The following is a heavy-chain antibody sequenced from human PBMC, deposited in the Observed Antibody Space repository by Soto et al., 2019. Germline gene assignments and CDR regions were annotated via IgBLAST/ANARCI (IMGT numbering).Heavy chain of an antibody. V-gene: IGHV3-48*03. CDR3: ARAYSNSYYYYGMDV. J-gene: IGHJ6*02. CDR2: ISSSGSTI. Sequence: PGGSLRLSCAASGFIFSSYEMNWVRQAPGKGLEWVSYISSSGSTIYYADSVKGRFTISRDNAKNSLYLQMNSLRAEDAAVYYCARAYSNSYYYYGMDVWGQGTTVTV. D-gene: IGHD4-4*01. CDR1: GFIFSSYE.